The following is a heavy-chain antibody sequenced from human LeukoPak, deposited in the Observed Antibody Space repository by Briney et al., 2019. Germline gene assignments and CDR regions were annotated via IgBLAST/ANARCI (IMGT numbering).Heavy chain of an antibody. V-gene: IGHV4-4*07. CDR3: ARGQAGVVPADQSWFDP. CDR2: TYTSGST. D-gene: IGHD2-2*01. CDR1: GGSISSYY. Sequence: PSETLSLTCTVSGGSISSYYWSWIRQPAGKGLEWIGRTYTSGSTNYNPSLKSRVTMSVDTSKNQFSLKLSSVTAADTAVYYCARGQAGVVPADQSWFDPWGQGTLATVSS. J-gene: IGHJ5*02.